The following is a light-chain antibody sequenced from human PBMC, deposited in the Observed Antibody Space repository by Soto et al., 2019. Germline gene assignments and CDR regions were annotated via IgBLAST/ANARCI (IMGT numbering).Light chain of an antibody. V-gene: IGLV2-14*01. CDR3: SSLTTSNTWV. Sequence: QSALTQPASVSGSPGQSITISCTGTSSDVGVYNYVSWYQQHPGKAPKLMIYEVNSRPSGVSNRFSGSKSGNTASLTISGLQAEDEADYYCSSLTTSNTWVFGGGTKLTVL. CDR1: SSDVGVYNY. J-gene: IGLJ3*02. CDR2: EVN.